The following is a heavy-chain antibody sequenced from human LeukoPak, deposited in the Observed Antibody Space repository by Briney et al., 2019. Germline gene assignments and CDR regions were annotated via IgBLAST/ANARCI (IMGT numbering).Heavy chain of an antibody. CDR2: INTKTGNP. J-gene: IGHJ4*02. CDR1: GGTFSSYA. V-gene: IGHV7-4-1*02. Sequence: ASVKVSCKASGGTFSSYAISWVRQAPGQGLEWMGWINTKTGNPTYARGFTGRFVFSLDTSVSTAYLQISSLKAEDTAVYYCARGYSYASPSEAYYFDYWGQGTLVTVSS. CDR3: ARGYSYASPSEAYYFDY. D-gene: IGHD5-18*01.